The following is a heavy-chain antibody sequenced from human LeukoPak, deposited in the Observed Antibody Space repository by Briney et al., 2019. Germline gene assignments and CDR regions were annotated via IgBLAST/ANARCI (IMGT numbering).Heavy chain of an antibody. Sequence: GSSVKVSCKASGGTFSSYAISWVRQAPGQGLEWMGRIIPILGIANYAQKFQGRVTITADKSTSTAYMELSSLRSEDTAVYYCARAYGGLYGMDVWGQGTTVTVSS. D-gene: IGHD3-16*01. CDR2: IIPILGIA. CDR3: ARAYGGLYGMDV. V-gene: IGHV1-69*04. J-gene: IGHJ6*02. CDR1: GGTFSSYA.